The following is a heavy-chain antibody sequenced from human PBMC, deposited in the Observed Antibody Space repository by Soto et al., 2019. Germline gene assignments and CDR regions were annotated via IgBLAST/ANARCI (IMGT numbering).Heavy chain of an antibody. Sequence: SVKVSCKASGGTFSSYAISWVRQAPGQGLEWMGGIIPIFGTANYAQKFQGRVTITADESTSTAYMELSSLRSGDTAVYYCARSRWKYYYYGMDVWGQGTTVTVSS. CDR2: IIPIFGTA. V-gene: IGHV1-69*13. CDR3: ARSRWKYYYYGMDV. D-gene: IGHD1-1*01. J-gene: IGHJ6*02. CDR1: GGTFSSYA.